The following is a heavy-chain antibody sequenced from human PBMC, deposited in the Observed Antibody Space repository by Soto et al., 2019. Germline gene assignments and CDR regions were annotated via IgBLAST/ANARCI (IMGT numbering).Heavy chain of an antibody. CDR2: IYYSGTT. CDR3: ARDFKRYSSSPGPLEY. D-gene: IGHD6-6*01. J-gene: IGHJ4*02. V-gene: IGHV4-30-4*01. CDR1: GDSISSGDYY. Sequence: QVQLQESGPGLVQPSQTLSLTCTVSGDSISSGDYYWSWVRQSPGKGLEWIGCIYYSGTTYYNPSLETRLTMSVDTSKNQFSLRLSSVTAADTAMYFCARDFKRYSSSPGPLEYWVQGTLVTVSS.